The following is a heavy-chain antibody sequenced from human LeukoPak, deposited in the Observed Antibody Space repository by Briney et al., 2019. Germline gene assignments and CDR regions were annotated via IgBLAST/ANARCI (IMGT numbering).Heavy chain of an antibody. CDR2: IYTSGST. Sequence: SETLSLTCTVSGGSISSYYWSWIRQPAGKGLEWIGRIYTSGSTNYNPSLKSRVTMSVDTSKNQFSLKLSSVTAADTAVYYCARVCAKRREWELRWYYYYMDVWGKGTTVTISS. CDR3: ARVCAKRREWELRWYYYYMDV. CDR1: GGSISSYY. D-gene: IGHD1-26*01. V-gene: IGHV4-4*07. J-gene: IGHJ6*03.